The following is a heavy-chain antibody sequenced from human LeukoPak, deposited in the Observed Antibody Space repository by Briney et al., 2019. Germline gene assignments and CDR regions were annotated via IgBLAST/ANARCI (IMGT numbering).Heavy chain of an antibody. CDR2: ISYDGSNK. D-gene: IGHD3-22*01. V-gene: IGHV3-30*03. J-gene: IGHJ4*02. CDR1: EFTFSSYG. CDR3: ARKEGVSYYDHFDY. Sequence: PGRSLRLSCAASEFTFSSYGMRWVRQAPGKGLEWVAVISYDGSNKYYADSVKGRFTISRDNSKNTLYLQMNSLRAEDTAVYYCARKEGVSYYDHFDYWGQGTLVTVSS.